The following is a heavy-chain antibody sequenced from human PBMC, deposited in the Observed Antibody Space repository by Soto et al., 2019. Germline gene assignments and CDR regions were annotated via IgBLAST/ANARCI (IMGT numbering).Heavy chain of an antibody. J-gene: IGHJ6*02. D-gene: IGHD5-12*01. Sequence: ASVTVSCTVSGYTLTELSMHWVRQAPGKGLEWMGGFDPEDGETIYAQKFQGRVTVTEDTSTDTAYMELSSLRSEDTAVYYCATEVPTRYYYCMGVCGQVTTVTVCS. CDR2: FDPEDGET. CDR1: GYTLTELS. CDR3: ATEVPTRYYYCMGV. V-gene: IGHV1-24*01.